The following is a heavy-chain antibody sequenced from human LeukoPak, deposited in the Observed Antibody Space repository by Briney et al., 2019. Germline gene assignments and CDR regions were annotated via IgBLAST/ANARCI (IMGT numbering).Heavy chain of an antibody. CDR2: ISYDEDNK. Sequence: GGSLRLSCAASGFTFSSYAMHWVRQAPGKGLQWVAAISYDEDNKYYAESVRGRLTISRDNSNNTLNLQMNSLTSDDTAVYYCASASGGAATGFYFDLWGQGTLVTVSS. CDR1: GFTFSSYA. J-gene: IGHJ4*02. D-gene: IGHD6-13*01. CDR3: ASASGGAATGFYFDL. V-gene: IGHV3-30-3*01.